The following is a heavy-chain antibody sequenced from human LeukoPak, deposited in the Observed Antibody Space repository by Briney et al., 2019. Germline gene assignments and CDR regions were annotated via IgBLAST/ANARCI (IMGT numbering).Heavy chain of an antibody. J-gene: IGHJ4*02. D-gene: IGHD3-3*01. Sequence: SETLSLTCAVYGGSFSGYYWSWIRQPPGKGLEWIGEINHSGSTNYNPSLKSRVTISVDTSKNQFSLKLSSVTAADTAVYYCARAYYDFWSGYFLFDYWAREPWSPSPQ. CDR1: GGSFSGYY. CDR3: ARAYYDFWSGYFLFDY. CDR2: INHSGST. V-gene: IGHV4-34*01.